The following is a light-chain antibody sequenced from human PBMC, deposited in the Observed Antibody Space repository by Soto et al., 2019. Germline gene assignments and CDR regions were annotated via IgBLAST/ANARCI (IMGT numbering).Light chain of an antibody. J-gene: IGLJ1*01. Sequence: QSALTQPASVSGSPGQSITISCTGTSSDVGGYNHVSWYQQHPGEAPKLIIYEVANRPSGVSNRFSASKSANTASLTISGLQAEDEADYYCSSYTSSSSFYVFGTGTKVTVL. CDR2: EVA. V-gene: IGLV2-14*01. CDR3: SSYTSSSSFYV. CDR1: SSDVGGYNH.